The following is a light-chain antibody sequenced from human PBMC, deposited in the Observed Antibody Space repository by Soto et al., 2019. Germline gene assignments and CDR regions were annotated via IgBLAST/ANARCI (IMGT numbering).Light chain of an antibody. J-gene: IGLJ2*01. CDR1: SSNIGSNT. CDR2: NNN. CDR3: AAWDDSLNGHVV. V-gene: IGLV1-44*01. Sequence: QSVLTQPPSASGTPGQRVTISCSGSSSNIGSNTVNWYQQLPGTAPKLLIYNNNQRPSGVPDRFSGSKSGTSACLAISGLQSEDEADYYCAAWDDSLNGHVVFGGGTKLTVL.